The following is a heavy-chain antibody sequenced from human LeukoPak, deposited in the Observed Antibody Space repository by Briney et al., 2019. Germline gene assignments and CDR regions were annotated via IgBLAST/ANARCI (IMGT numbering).Heavy chain of an antibody. V-gene: IGHV4-59*02. CDR2: IYYSGST. J-gene: IGHJ4*02. D-gene: IGHD3-22*01. Sequence: SETLSLTCIVSDGSVSAYYWSWIRQTPGKGLEWIGYIYYSGSTNYNPSLKSRATISIDKSKNQFSLKLSSVTAADTAVYYCARVALYDSSAHNYFDYWGQGTLVTVSS. CDR1: DGSVSAYY. CDR3: ARVALYDSSAHNYFDY.